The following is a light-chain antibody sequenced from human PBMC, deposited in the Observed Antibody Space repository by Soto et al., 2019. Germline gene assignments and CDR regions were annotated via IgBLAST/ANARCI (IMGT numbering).Light chain of an antibody. Sequence: EIAMTQSPATLSVSQGERATLSCRASQSISTELAWYQQIPGQPPRLLIYSASTRATGVPARFTGSGSGSEFTLTISGLQSEDFAIYYCQQGHNWPLTFGQGTRLEI. CDR1: QSISTE. V-gene: IGKV3-15*01. J-gene: IGKJ2*01. CDR2: SAS. CDR3: QQGHNWPLT.